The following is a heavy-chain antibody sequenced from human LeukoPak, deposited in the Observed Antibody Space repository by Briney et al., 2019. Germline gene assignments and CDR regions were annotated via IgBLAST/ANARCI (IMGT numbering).Heavy chain of an antibody. CDR1: GLTFSRYW. J-gene: IGHJ3*02. CDR3: ATGAGSGNNRPPDVFDI. Sequence: GGSLRLSCEASGLTFSRYWMHWVRQPPGGGPVWVSRINPDGSTTKYADSVKGRFTISRDNAKNTLYLQMNGLGVEDTATYHCATGAGSGNNRPPDVFDIWGQGALVTVSS. D-gene: IGHD4-23*01. CDR2: INPDGSTT. V-gene: IGHV3-74*01.